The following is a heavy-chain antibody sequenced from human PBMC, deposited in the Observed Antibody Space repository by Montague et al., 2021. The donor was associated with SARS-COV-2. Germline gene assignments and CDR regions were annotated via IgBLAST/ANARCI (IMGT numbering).Heavy chain of an antibody. CDR3: ARDSRIVGATGGMDV. CDR1: GFTFSSYW. CDR2: IKPDGGEK. J-gene: IGHJ6*02. V-gene: IGHV3-7*03. D-gene: IGHD1-26*01. Sequence: SLRLSCAASGFTFSSYWMSWVRQTPGKGLEWVVNIKPDGGEKHYVDSVKGRFTISRDNAKNSLNLQMDSLRAEDTALYYCARDSRIVGATGGMDVWGQGTTVIVSS.